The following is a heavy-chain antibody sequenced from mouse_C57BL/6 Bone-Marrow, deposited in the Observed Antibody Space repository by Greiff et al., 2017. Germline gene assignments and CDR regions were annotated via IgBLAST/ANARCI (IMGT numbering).Heavy chain of an antibody. V-gene: IGHV5-9-1*02. CDR1: GFTFSSYA. CDR2: ISSGGGYI. D-gene: IGHD1-1*02. CDR3: TRRGLWPHYYAMDY. J-gene: IGHJ4*01. Sequence: EVKLMESGEGLVKPGGSLKLSCAASGFTFSSYAMSWVRQTPEKRLEWVAYISSGGGYIYYADTVKGRFTISRDNARNTLYLQMSSLKSEDTAMYYCTRRGLWPHYYAMDYWGQGTSVTVSS.